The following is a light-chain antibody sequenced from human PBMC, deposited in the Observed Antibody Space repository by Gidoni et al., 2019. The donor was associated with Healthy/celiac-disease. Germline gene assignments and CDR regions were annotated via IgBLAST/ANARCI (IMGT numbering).Light chain of an antibody. J-gene: IGKJ2*04. Sequence: EIVLTQSPGTLSLSPGERATLSCRASQSVSSSYLAWYQQKPGQAPRLLIDGASSRATGIPDRFSGSGSGTDFTLTISRREPEDFAVYYCQQYGSSPPCSFGQGTKLEIK. CDR3: QQYGSSPPCS. V-gene: IGKV3-20*01. CDR2: GAS. CDR1: QSVSSSY.